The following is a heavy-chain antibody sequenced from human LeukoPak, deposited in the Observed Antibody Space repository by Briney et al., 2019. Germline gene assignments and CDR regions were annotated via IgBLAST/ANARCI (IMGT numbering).Heavy chain of an antibody. V-gene: IGHV3-74*01. CDR2: INSDGSNT. CDR1: GFTFSSYW. J-gene: IGHJ5*02. D-gene: IGHD4-17*01. CDR3: ARARGLGYGDDVRWFDP. Sequence: PGGSLRLSCAASGFTFSSYWMHWVRQAPGKGLVWVSRINSDGSNTRYADSVKGRFTISRDNAKNTLYLQMNSLRAEDTAVYYCARARGLGYGDDVRWFDPWGQGTLVAVSS.